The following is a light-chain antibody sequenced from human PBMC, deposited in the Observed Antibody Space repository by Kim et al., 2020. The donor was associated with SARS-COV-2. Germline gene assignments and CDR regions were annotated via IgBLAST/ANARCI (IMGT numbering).Light chain of an antibody. CDR3: QQYGSSPYT. J-gene: IGKJ2*01. CDR2: GAS. CDR1: QSVSSSY. Sequence: SPGEGATLACRASQSVSSSYLAWYQQKPGQAPRLLMYGASSRATGIPDRFSGSGSGTDFTLTISRLEPEDFAVYYCQQYGSSPYTFGQGTKLEI. V-gene: IGKV3-20*01.